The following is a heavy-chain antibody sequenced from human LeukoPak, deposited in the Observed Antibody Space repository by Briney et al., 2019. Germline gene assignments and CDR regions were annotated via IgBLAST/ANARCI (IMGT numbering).Heavy chain of an antibody. Sequence: SETLSLTCTVSGGSISSGSYYWSWIRQPAGKGLEWIGRIYTSGSTNYNPSLKSRVTISVDTSKNQFSLKLSSVTAADTAVYYCARVITGVFDYWGQGTLVTVSS. CDR2: IYTSGST. D-gene: IGHD4-23*01. CDR1: GGSISSGSYY. J-gene: IGHJ4*02. V-gene: IGHV4-61*02. CDR3: ARVITGVFDY.